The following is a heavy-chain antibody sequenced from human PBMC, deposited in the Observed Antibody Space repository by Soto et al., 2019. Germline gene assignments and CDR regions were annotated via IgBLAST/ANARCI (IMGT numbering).Heavy chain of an antibody. CDR2: ISSDGGNT. CDR1: GFTFSSSA. D-gene: IGHD3-16*01. V-gene: IGHV3-64*01. CDR3: ARGRDVWSAFDI. J-gene: IGHJ3*02. Sequence: EVQLVESGGDLVQPGGSLRLSCAASGFTFSSSAMHWVRQAPGKGLEYVSSISSDGGNTYYANSVKGRFTISRDNSKNILYLQMGSLRAEDIAVYSCARGRDVWSAFDIWGQGTRVTVSS.